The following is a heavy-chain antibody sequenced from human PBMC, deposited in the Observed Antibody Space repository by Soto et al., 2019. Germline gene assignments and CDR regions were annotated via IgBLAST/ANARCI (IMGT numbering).Heavy chain of an antibody. V-gene: IGHV1-69*13. CDR1: GCTFSSYS. CDR3: ARDDCSGGSCYLNPFDY. J-gene: IGHJ4*02. CDR2: IIPIFGTA. D-gene: IGHD2-15*01. Sequence: ASVKVSCKASGCTFSSYSISWVRQAPGQGLEWMGGIIPIFGTANYAQKFQGRVTITADESTSTAYMELSSLRSEDTAVYYCARDDCSGGSCYLNPFDYWGQGTLVTVSS.